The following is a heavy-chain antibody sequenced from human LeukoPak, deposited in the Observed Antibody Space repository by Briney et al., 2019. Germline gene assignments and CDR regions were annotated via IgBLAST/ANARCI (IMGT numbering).Heavy chain of an antibody. J-gene: IGHJ6*03. Sequence: GRSLRLSCAASGFTFDDYAMHWVRQAPGKGLEWVSGISWNSGSIGYADSVKGRFTISRDNSKNTLYLQMNSLRAEDTAVYYCARPKGKAGYYYYYYMDVWGKGTTVTVSS. V-gene: IGHV3-9*01. CDR2: ISWNSGSI. CDR3: ARPKGKAGYYYYYYMDV. CDR1: GFTFDDYA. D-gene: IGHD3-10*01.